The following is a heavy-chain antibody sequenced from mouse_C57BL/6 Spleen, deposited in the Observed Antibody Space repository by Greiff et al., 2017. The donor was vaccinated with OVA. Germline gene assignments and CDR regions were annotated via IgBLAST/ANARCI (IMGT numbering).Heavy chain of an antibody. Sequence: VQLKQSGPELVKPGASVKISCKASGYTFTDYYMNWVKQSHGKSLEWIGDINPNNGGTSYNQKFKGKATLTVDKSSSTAYMELRSLTSEDSAVYYCARGINWDDYFDYWGQGTTLTVSS. CDR3: ARGINWDDYFDY. CDR2: INPNNGGT. D-gene: IGHD4-1*01. CDR1: GYTFTDYY. V-gene: IGHV1-26*01. J-gene: IGHJ2*01.